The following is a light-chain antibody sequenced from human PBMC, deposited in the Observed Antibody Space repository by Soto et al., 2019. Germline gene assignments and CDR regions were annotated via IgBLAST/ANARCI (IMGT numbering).Light chain of an antibody. CDR3: QSYDSSLSGRGYV. V-gene: IGLV1-40*01. J-gene: IGLJ1*01. CDR2: GNS. Sequence: QSVLTQPPSVSGAPGQRVTISCTGSSSNIGAGYDVHWYQQLPGTAPKLLIYGNSNRPSGVPDRFSGFKSGTSASLAITGLQAEDEADYYCQSYDSSLSGRGYVFGTGTKLTVL. CDR1: SSNIGAGYD.